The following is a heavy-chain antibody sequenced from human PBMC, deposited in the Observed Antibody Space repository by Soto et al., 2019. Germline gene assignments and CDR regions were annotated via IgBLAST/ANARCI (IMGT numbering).Heavy chain of an antibody. CDR2: IYYSGNT. V-gene: IGHV4-30-4*01. J-gene: IGHJ4*02. CDR3: VRYCSTTKCPFDY. D-gene: IGHD2-2*01. Sequence: LSLTCTVSGGSISSGGSYWGWIRQPPGKGLEWIGYIYYSGNTYFNPSLKSRVTLSVDTSKNQFSLNLSSVTAADTAVYYCVRYCSTTKCPFDYWGQGTLVTVSS. CDR1: GGSISSGGSY.